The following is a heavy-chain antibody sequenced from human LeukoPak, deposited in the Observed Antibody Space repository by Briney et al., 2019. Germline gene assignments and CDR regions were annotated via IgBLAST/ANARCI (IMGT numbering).Heavy chain of an antibody. CDR1: GFTFSTYA. J-gene: IGHJ5*02. Sequence: GGSLRLSCAASGFTFSTYAMTWVREAPGEGLEWGSAISGSGGRTYSADSEKGRFTFSRDNSKNTLYLQMNILTAEDTAVYYCAKGPYYYDSSGYSRRWFDPWGQGTLVTVSS. CDR3: AKGPYYYDSSGYSRRWFDP. CDR2: ISGSGGRT. D-gene: IGHD3-22*01. V-gene: IGHV3-23*01.